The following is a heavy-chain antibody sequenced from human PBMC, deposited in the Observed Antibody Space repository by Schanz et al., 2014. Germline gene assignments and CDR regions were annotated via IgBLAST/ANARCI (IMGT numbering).Heavy chain of an antibody. Sequence: QVHLVQSGAEVKKPGPSVKVSCKASGYTFVSYSMHWVRQAPGQGPEWIGWISGYTGDTKYAQKFQHRVNMTTDRTTSTVYMELRSLRFDDTAVYFCARDNGRIPAANSFDYWGQGTRVTVSS. D-gene: IGHD1-26*01. CDR3: ARDNGRIPAANSFDY. CDR1: GYTFVSYS. CDR2: ISGYTGDT. J-gene: IGHJ4*02. V-gene: IGHV1-18*04.